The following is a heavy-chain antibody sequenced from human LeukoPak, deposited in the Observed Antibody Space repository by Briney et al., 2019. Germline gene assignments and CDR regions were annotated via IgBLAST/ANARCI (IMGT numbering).Heavy chain of an antibody. D-gene: IGHD1-7*01. CDR2: ISAYNGNT. J-gene: IGHJ3*02. CDR1: GYTFTSSG. Sequence: ASVKVSCKASGYTFTSSGINWVRQAPGQGLEWMGWISAYNGNTNYAQRLQDRVTMTTDTPTSTAYMELRSLGSADTAVYYCARRGTTIYAFDIWGQGTMVTVSS. V-gene: IGHV1-18*01. CDR3: ARRGTTIYAFDI.